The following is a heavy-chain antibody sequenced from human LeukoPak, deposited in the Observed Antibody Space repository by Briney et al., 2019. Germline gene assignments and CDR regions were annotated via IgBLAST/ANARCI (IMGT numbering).Heavy chain of an antibody. Sequence: GGSLRLSCAASGFTFSTYSMNWVRQAPGKGLEWVSYISSSSNTIYYADSVKGRFTISRDNAKNSLYLQMNSLRAEDTAIYYCARDPPYDILTGYYPYYFDNWGQGTLVTVSS. D-gene: IGHD3-9*01. CDR2: ISSSSNTI. V-gene: IGHV3-48*01. CDR3: ARDPPYDILTGYYPYYFDN. J-gene: IGHJ4*02. CDR1: GFTFSTYS.